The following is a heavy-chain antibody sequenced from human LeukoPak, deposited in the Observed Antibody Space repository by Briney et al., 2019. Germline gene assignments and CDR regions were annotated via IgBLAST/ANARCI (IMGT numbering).Heavy chain of an antibody. CDR2: ISYDGSNK. Sequence: GGSLRLSCAASGFTFSSYGIHWVRQAPGKGLEWVAIISYDGSNKYYADSVKGRFTISRDNSKNTLYLQMNSLRAEDTAVYYCAKLQFIVGAASPHDAFDIWGQGTMVTVSS. CDR3: AKLQFIVGAASPHDAFDI. CDR1: GFTFSSYG. J-gene: IGHJ3*02. D-gene: IGHD2-15*01. V-gene: IGHV3-30*18.